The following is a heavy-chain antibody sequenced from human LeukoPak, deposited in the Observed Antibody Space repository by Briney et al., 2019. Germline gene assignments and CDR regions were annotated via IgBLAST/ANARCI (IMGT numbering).Heavy chain of an antibody. CDR3: ARNPVLRYFDWLPNWFDP. CDR2: IKQDGSDK. D-gene: IGHD3-9*01. CDR1: GFTFSNYW. V-gene: IGHV3-7*03. Sequence: GGSLRLSCAASGFTFSNYWMSWVRQAPGKGLEWVGNIKQDGSDKYYIDSVKGRFTISRDNAKNSLYLQMNSLRAEDTAVYYCARNPVLRYFDWLPNWFDPWGQGTLVTVSS. J-gene: IGHJ5*02.